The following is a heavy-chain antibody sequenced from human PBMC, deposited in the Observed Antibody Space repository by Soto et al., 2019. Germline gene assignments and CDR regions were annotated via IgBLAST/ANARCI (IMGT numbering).Heavy chain of an antibody. Sequence: GASGKVSCKASGGTFSKYAIHWVRQAPGTGLEWMGGIIPIFGTANYAQKFQGRVTITADESTSTAYMELSSLRSEDTAVYYCARGRGNSVYYYYGMDVWGQGTTVTVSS. V-gene: IGHV1-69*13. CDR1: GGTFSKYA. CDR3: ARGRGNSVYYYYGMDV. D-gene: IGHD4-4*01. CDR2: IIPIFGTA. J-gene: IGHJ6*02.